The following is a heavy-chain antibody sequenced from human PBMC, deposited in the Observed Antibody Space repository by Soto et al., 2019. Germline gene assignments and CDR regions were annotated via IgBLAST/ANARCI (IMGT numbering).Heavy chain of an antibody. J-gene: IGHJ6*02. CDR3: AAPRDEYGSGISWFTYGMDV. CDR1: GFTFSDYA. D-gene: IGHD3-10*01. CDR2: LNGAGGST. V-gene: IGHV3-23*01. Sequence: QPGGSLRLSCLASGFTFSDYAMTWVRHVPGRGLEWVSSLNGAGGSTYYADSVRGRFTISRDNSQNTLFLQMNRLTVNDTAIYYCAAPRDEYGSGISWFTYGMDVWGQATTVTAP.